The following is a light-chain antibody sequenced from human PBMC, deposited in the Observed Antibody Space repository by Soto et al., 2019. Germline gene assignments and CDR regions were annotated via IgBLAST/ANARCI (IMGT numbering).Light chain of an antibody. Sequence: DVVLTQSPLSLPVTLGQPASISCRSSQSLVYSDGNTYLHWIHQRPGQSPRRLIYNVSIRDSGVTDRFSGSGSGTDYTLNISRGEDADVGVYYCMQGTHWPPYTFGQGTKLEIK. V-gene: IGKV2-30*01. CDR1: QSLVYSDGNTY. CDR3: MQGTHWPPYT. CDR2: NVS. J-gene: IGKJ2*01.